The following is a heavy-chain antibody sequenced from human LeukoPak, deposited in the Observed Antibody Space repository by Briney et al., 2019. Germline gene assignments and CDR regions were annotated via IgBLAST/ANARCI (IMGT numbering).Heavy chain of an antibody. V-gene: IGHV5-51*01. D-gene: IGHD2-2*01. CDR3: ARSLETSQPPYYYYYMDV. CDR2: IYPGDSDT. Sequence: GESLKISCKGSGYSFTSYWIGWVRQMPGKGLEWMGIIYPGDSDTRYSPSFQGQVTISADKSISTAYLQWSSLKASDTAMYYCARSLETSQPPYYYYYMDVWGKGTTVTVSS. J-gene: IGHJ6*03. CDR1: GYSFTSYW.